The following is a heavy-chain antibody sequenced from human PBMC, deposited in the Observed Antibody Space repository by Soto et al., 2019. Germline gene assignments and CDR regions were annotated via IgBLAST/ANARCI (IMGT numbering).Heavy chain of an antibody. D-gene: IGHD3-3*01. CDR1: GYTFTEYF. J-gene: IGHJ5*02. CDR3: ARATLIIRHITNLGEASPGVVEH. V-gene: IGHV1-2*02. Sequence: QVQLVQSGAEVKMPGASVRVSCEASGYTFTEYFLHWVRQAPGQGLEWMGWISPESGVTNIAPNFEGRVTMTADTAITTASMQLSGLRYDDTAVYYCARATLIIRHITNLGEASPGVVEHWGQGTLVSVSS. CDR2: ISPESGVT.